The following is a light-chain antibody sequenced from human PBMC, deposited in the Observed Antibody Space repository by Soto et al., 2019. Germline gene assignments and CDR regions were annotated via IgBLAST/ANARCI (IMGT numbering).Light chain of an antibody. CDR2: DVS. CDR3: SSYTSSSTYV. J-gene: IGLJ1*01. V-gene: IGLV2-14*01. Sequence: QSALTQPASVSGSPGQSITISCTGSSSDVGGSNYVSWYQQYPGKAPKLMIFDVSNRPSGVSNRFSGSKSGNTASLTISGLQAEDEADYYCSSYTSSSTYVFGTGTQLTVL. CDR1: SSDVGGSNY.